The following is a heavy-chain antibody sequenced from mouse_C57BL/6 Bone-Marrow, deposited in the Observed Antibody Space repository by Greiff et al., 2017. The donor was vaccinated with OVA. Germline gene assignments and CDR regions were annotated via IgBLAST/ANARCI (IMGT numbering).Heavy chain of an antibody. J-gene: IGHJ1*03. D-gene: IGHD2-1*01. CDR2: IHPNSGST. Sequence: QVQLKQPGAELVKPGASVKLSCKASGYTFTSYWMHWVKQRPGQGLEWIGMIHPNSGSTNYNEKFKSKATLTVDKSSSTAYMQLSSLTSEDSAVYDCARGNYGNCWYFDVWGTGTTVTVSS. CDR3: ARGNYGNCWYFDV. V-gene: IGHV1-64*01. CDR1: GYTFTSYW.